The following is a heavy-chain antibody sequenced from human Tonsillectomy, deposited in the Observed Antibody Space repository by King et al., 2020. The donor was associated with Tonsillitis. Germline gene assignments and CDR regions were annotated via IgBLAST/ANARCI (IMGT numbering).Heavy chain of an antibody. D-gene: IGHD6-19*01. J-gene: IGHJ1*01. V-gene: IGHV3-43*01. CDR2: INWDGGGT. CDR1: GFTFDDYT. CDR3: AKVVGVYSSGRGAEYLQN. Sequence: LVESGGVVVQPGGSLRLSCAASGFTFDDYTMHWVRQAPGKGLEWVSLINWDGGGTYYADSVKGRFTISRDNSKHSLYLQMNSLRSADTALYYCAKVVGVYSSGRGAEYLQNWGQGTLFTVST.